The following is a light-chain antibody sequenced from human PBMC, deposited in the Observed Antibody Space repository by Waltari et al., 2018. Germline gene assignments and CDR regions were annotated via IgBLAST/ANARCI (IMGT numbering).Light chain of an antibody. CDR3: QEYNSNSWT. J-gene: IGKJ1*01. Sequence: DIQMTQSPSTLSASVGDSLTITCRASQSVFDWLAWYQQKPGKAPKLLIYQASTLQNGVPSRFRASGSGTVFTHTINTLQPDDFATYYCQEYNSNSWTFGQGTKVEIK. CDR2: QAS. V-gene: IGKV1-5*03. CDR1: QSVFDW.